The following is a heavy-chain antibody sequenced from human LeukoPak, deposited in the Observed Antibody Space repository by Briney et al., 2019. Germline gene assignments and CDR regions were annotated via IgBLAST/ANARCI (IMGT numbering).Heavy chain of an antibody. CDR3: ARGGYSYGYPSFDY. CDR2: IKEDGSEK. D-gene: IGHD5-18*01. CDR1: GFTFSTYT. Sequence: GGSLRLSCVASGFTFSTYTMNWIRQAPGKGLEWVANIKEDGSEKDYVDSVKGRFIISRDNSKNTLYLQMNSLRAEDTAVYYCARGGYSYGYPSFDYWGQGTLVTVSS. J-gene: IGHJ4*02. V-gene: IGHV3-7*03.